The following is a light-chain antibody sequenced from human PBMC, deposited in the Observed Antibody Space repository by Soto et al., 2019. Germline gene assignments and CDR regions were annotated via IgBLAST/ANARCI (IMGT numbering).Light chain of an antibody. J-gene: IGKJ3*01. CDR1: RDVYINA. CDR2: GAS. CDR3: QQYGASPFP. Sequence: VVLTQSPATLSLSPGEPATLSCRASRDVYINALAWYQQKPGRTPTLLIYGASTRATGIPDRFSATGSGTEFSLTISSVEPEDFAVYYCQQYGASPFPFGVGTRVEI. V-gene: IGKV3-20*01.